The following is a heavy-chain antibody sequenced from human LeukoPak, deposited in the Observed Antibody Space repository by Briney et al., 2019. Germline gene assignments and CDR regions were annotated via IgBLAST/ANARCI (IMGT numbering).Heavy chain of an antibody. J-gene: IGHJ4*02. CDR1: GGSISSYY. Sequence: SETLSLTCTVSGGSISSYYWSWLRQPAGKGLEYIGHVYTSGSTNYNPSLKSRVTISLDTSKNQFSLKLSSVTAADTAVYYCYCSGGDWGQGTLVTVSS. D-gene: IGHD2-15*01. V-gene: IGHV4-4*07. CDR2: VYTSGST. CDR3: YCSGGD.